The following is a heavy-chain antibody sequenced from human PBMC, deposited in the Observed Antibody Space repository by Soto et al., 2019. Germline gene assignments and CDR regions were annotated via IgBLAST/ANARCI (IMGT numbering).Heavy chain of an antibody. J-gene: IGHJ4*02. Sequence: PSETLSFTCAVSGGSFTSNNWWTWVRQPPGQGLEWIGEIYRTGSTNYSPSLKSRVTISLDKSENQFSLKVTSLTAADTAVYYCASRDPGTSVDFWGQGTLVTVSS. CDR1: GGSFTSNNW. CDR3: ASRDPGTSVDF. D-gene: IGHD1-7*01. CDR2: IYRTGST. V-gene: IGHV4-4*02.